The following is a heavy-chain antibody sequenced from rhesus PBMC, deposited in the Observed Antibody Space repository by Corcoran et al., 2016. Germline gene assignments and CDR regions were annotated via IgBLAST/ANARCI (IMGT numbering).Heavy chain of an antibody. CDR2: MMPLVGIT. CDR3: AICVIQPQIDY. Sequence: QVQLVKTGAEGKNPGPSVKVSCKASGFTFGSYAISWVRTAPRPGLEWMGVMMPLVGITNYAEKFHGIVTIIADTSTSTAYMELRSLRSEDTAVYYLAICVIQPQIDYCGEGVVVTVSS. CDR1: GFTFGSYA. J-gene: IGHJ4*01. V-gene: IGHV1-198*02. D-gene: IGHD5-12*01.